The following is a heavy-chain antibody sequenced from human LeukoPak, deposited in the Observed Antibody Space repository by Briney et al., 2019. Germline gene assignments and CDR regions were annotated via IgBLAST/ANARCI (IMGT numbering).Heavy chain of an antibody. CDR3: ARGQGGNYYLNYFDY. Sequence: SETLSLTCTVTGDSFSTYYWSWIRQPPGRGLEWIGHFYYSGSTNYNPSLTSRVTISVDTSRNQFSLKLTSVTAADTAVYYCARGQGGNYYLNYFDYWGQGALVTVSS. D-gene: IGHD1-26*01. J-gene: IGHJ4*02. CDR1: GDSFSTYY. CDR2: FYYSGST. V-gene: IGHV4-59*08.